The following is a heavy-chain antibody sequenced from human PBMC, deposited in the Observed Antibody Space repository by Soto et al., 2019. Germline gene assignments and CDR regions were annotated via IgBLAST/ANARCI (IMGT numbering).Heavy chain of an antibody. CDR3: ARDGGPQGLYSGYDLYYYYMDV. D-gene: IGHD5-12*01. Sequence: SETLSLTCTVSGGSISSGGYYWSWIRQHPGKGLEWIGYIYYSGTTYYNPSLKSRVTISVETSKNQFSLKLSSVTAADTAVYYCARDGGPQGLYSGYDLYYYYMDVWGKGTTVTVSS. CDR1: GGSISSGGYY. CDR2: IYYSGTT. V-gene: IGHV4-31*03. J-gene: IGHJ6*03.